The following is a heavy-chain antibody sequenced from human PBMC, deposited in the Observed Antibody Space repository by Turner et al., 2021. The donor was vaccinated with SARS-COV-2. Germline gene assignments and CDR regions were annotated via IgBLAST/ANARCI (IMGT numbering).Heavy chain of an antibody. Sequence: EVQLVECGGGLVQPGGSLRLCCAASGFTFSSYDMHWVRQATGKGLEWVSVIGTAGDTYYPGSVKGRFTISRENAKNSLYLQMNTLRAGDTAVYYCARANYDSSGYYCYFDYWGQGTLVTVSS. V-gene: IGHV3-13*04. CDR2: IGTAGDT. J-gene: IGHJ4*02. CDR3: ARANYDSSGYYCYFDY. CDR1: GFTFSSYD. D-gene: IGHD3-22*01.